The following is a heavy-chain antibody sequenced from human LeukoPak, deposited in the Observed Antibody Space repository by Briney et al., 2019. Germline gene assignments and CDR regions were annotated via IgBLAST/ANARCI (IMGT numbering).Heavy chain of an antibody. V-gene: IGHV4-30-2*01. Sequence: PSQTLSLTCAVSGGSISSGGYSWSWIRQPPGKGLEWIGYIYHSGSTNYNPSLKSRVTISVDTSKNQFFLKLSSVTAADTAVYYCARHRGIVGAPGDYGMDVWGQGTTVTVSS. CDR2: IYHSGST. CDR1: GGSISSGGYS. CDR3: ARHRGIVGAPGDYGMDV. D-gene: IGHD1-26*01. J-gene: IGHJ6*02.